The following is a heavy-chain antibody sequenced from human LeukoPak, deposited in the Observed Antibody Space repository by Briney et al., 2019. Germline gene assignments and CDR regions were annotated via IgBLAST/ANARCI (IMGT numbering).Heavy chain of an antibody. J-gene: IGHJ4*02. CDR2: IRYDGSNK. CDR3: AKEMATVTNYYFDY. CDR1: GFTFSDYS. V-gene: IGHV3-30*02. Sequence: GGSLRLSCAASGFTFSDYSMHWVRQAPGKGLEWVAFIRYDGSNKYYADSVKGRFTISRDNSKNTLYLQMNSLRAEDTAVYYCAKEMATVTNYYFDYWGQGTLVTVSS. D-gene: IGHD5-24*01.